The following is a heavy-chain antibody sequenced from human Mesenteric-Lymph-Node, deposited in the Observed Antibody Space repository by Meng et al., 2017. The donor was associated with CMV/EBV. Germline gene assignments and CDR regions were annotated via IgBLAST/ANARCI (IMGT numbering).Heavy chain of an antibody. CDR3: ARGDCSSTSCYRPFDY. Sequence: SVSIGSYYCTWIRQPPAKGLEWIGYIYNSRNTYYTPSLKSRVTISVDTSKNQFSLKLSSVTAADTAVYYCARGDCSSTSCYRPFDYWGRGTLVTVSS. D-gene: IGHD2-2*01. CDR1: SVSIGSYY. J-gene: IGHJ4*02. CDR2: IYNSRNT. V-gene: IGHV4-61*01.